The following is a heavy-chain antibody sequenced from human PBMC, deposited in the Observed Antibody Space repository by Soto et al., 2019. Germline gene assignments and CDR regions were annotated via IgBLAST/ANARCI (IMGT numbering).Heavy chain of an antibody. CDR2: IYPGDSDT. CDR1: GYSFTSYW. J-gene: IGHJ4*02. Sequence: GESLKISCKGSGYSFTSYWIGWVRQMPGKGLEWMGIIYPGDSDTRYSPSFQGQVTISADKSISTAYLQWSSLKASDTAMYYCARRGTRGYSYGYPPDYWGQGTLVTVSS. D-gene: IGHD5-18*01. V-gene: IGHV5-51*01. CDR3: ARRGTRGYSYGYPPDY.